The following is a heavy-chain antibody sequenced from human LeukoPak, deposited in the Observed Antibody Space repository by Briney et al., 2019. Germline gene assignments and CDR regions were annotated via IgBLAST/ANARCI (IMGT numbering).Heavy chain of an antibody. CDR3: ARGDKYSSSWYDGNWFGP. Sequence: GGSLRLSCAASGFTFSNYWMHWVRQAPGKGLEWVSGINWNGGSTGYADSVKGRFTISRDNAKNSLYLQMNSLRAEDTALYYCARGDKYSSSWYDGNWFGPWGQGTLVTVSS. CDR2: INWNGGST. V-gene: IGHV3-20*04. CDR1: GFTFSNYW. J-gene: IGHJ5*02. D-gene: IGHD6-13*01.